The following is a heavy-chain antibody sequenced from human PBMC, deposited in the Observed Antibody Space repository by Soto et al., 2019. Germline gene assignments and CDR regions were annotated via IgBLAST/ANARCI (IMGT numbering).Heavy chain of an antibody. Sequence: QVQLVQSGAEVKKPGSSVKVSCKASGGTFSSYAISWVRQAPGQGLEWMGGIIPMFGTANYAQKFQGRVTITADKSTSTAYMELSSLRSEDTAVYYCARGGLGYCSSTSCPIEWFDPWGQGTLVTVSS. CDR1: GGTFSSYA. D-gene: IGHD2-2*01. V-gene: IGHV1-69*06. CDR2: IIPMFGTA. CDR3: ARGGLGYCSSTSCPIEWFDP. J-gene: IGHJ5*02.